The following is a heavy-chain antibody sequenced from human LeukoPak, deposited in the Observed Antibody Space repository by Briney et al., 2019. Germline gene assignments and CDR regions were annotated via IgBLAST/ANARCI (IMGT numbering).Heavy chain of an antibody. CDR1: GFTFSSYA. J-gene: IGHJ4*02. Sequence: WGSLRLSCAASGFTFSSYAMHWVRQAPGKWLEWVAVISYDGSNKYYADSVKGRFTISRDNSKNTLYLQMNSLRAEDTAVYYCARARRVVVVPAAIYYWGQGTLVTVSS. CDR3: ARARRVVVVPAAIYY. V-gene: IGHV3-30-3*01. CDR2: ISYDGSNK. D-gene: IGHD2-2*01.